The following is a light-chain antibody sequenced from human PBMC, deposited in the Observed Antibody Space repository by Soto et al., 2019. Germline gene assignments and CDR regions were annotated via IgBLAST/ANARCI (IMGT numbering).Light chain of an antibody. Sequence: QSALTQPASVSGSPGQSITISCTGTCSDVGSYNLVSWYQQRPGKAPKLMIYEGSKRPSGVSNRFSGSKSDNTASLTISGLQAEDETDYYCCSCAGSSTVFSVFGTGTKLTVL. CDR3: CSCAGSSTVFSV. V-gene: IGLV2-23*03. J-gene: IGLJ1*01. CDR1: CSDVGSYNL. CDR2: EGS.